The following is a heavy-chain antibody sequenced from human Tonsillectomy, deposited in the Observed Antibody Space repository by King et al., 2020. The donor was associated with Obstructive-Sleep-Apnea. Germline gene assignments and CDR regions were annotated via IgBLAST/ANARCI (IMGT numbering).Heavy chain of an antibody. CDR3: ARGSESDYGDYGRQAGGGMDV. CDR2: ILYDGSNK. J-gene: IGHJ6*02. Sequence: QLVQSGGGVVQPERSLRLSCAASGFTFSSYGMHWVRQAPGKGLEWVAVILYDGSNKYYADSVKGRFSISRDNSKNTLYLQMNGLGGEDTAVYYCARGSESDYGDYGRQAGGGMDVWGQGTTVTVSS. CDR1: GFTFSSYG. V-gene: IGHV3-30*03. D-gene: IGHD4-17*01.